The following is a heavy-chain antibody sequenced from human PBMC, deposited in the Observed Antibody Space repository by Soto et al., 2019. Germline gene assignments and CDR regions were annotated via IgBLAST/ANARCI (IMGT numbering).Heavy chain of an antibody. CDR2: ISAYNGNT. CDR1: GYTFTSYG. J-gene: IGHJ5*02. D-gene: IGHD6-13*01. CDR3: AREGIAAAATGWFDP. V-gene: IGHV1-18*01. Sequence: GASVKVSCKASGYTFTSYGISWVRQAPGQGLEWMGWISAYNGNTNYAQELQGRVTMTTDTSTSTAYMELRSLRSDDTAVYYCAREGIAAAATGWFDPWGQGTLVTVSS.